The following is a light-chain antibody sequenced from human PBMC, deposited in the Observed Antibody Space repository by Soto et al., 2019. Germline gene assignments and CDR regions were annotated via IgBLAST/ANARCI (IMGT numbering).Light chain of an antibody. CDR1: QGISSY. Sequence: DIQLTQSPSFLSASVGDRVTITCRASQGISSYLAWYQQKPGKAPKLLIYAASTLQSGVPSRFSGSGSGTAFTLTISSLQHEDFATYYCQQLNSYPPFTFGPGTKVDIK. V-gene: IGKV1-9*01. CDR2: AAS. J-gene: IGKJ3*01. CDR3: QQLNSYPPFT.